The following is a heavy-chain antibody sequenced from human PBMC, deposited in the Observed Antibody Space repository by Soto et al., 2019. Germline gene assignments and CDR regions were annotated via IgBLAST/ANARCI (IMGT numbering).Heavy chain of an antibody. CDR2: IIPIFGTA. CDR3: AANYSDSSGYYYALFVY. D-gene: IGHD3-22*01. J-gene: IGHJ4*02. V-gene: IGHV1-69*06. Sequence: SVKVSCKASGGTFSSYAISWVRQAPGQGLEWMGGIIPIFGTANYAQKFQGRVTITADKSTSTAYMELSSLRSEDTAVYCCAANYSDSSGYYYALFVYWGQGTLVTVS. CDR1: GGTFSSYA.